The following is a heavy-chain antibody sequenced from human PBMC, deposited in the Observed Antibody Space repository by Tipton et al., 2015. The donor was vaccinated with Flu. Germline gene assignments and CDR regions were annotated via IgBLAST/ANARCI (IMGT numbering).Heavy chain of an antibody. D-gene: IGHD2-2*01. V-gene: IGHV4-59*08. CDR1: GGSISSYY. J-gene: IGHJ5*02. Sequence: TLSLTCTVSGGSISSYYWSWIRQPPGKGLEWIGYIYYSGSTNYNPSLKSRVTTSVDTSKNQFSLKLSSVTAADTAVYYCARRYCSSTSCYLAGDWFDPWGQGTLVTVSS. CDR2: IYYSGST. CDR3: ARRYCSSTSCYLAGDWFDP.